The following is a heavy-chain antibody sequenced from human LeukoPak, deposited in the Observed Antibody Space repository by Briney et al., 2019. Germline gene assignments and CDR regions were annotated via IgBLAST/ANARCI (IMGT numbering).Heavy chain of an antibody. CDR3: ARGYNYAVY. Sequence: GRSLRLSCAASGFTFNDYWMTWVRQAPGKGLEWVANIKQDGSEKNYVDSAKGRFTISRDNAKNSLYLQMNSLRAEDTAVYYCARGYNYAVYWGQGTLVTVSS. CDR2: IKQDGSEK. V-gene: IGHV3-7*04. CDR1: GFTFNDYW. D-gene: IGHD5-24*01. J-gene: IGHJ4*02.